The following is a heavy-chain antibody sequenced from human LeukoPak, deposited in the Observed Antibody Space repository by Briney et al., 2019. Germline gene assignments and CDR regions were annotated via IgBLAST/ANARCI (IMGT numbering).Heavy chain of an antibody. V-gene: IGHV3-7*01. CDR1: GFTFSSYW. CDR2: IKQDGSEK. Sequence: GGSLRLSCAASGFTFSSYWMSWVRQAPGKGLQWVANIKQDGSEKYYVDSVKGRFTISRDNAKNSLYLQMNSLRAEDTAVYYCARVEDYDILTGFDYWGQGTLVTVSS. D-gene: IGHD3-9*01. J-gene: IGHJ4*02. CDR3: ARVEDYDILTGFDY.